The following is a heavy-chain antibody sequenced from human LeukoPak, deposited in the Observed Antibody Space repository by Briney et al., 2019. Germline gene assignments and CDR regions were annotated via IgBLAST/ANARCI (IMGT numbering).Heavy chain of an antibody. CDR3: AKVDYWSPENYLDS. V-gene: IGHV3-23*01. CDR1: GFPFGSYA. J-gene: IGHJ4*02. CDR2: ITDGADT. D-gene: IGHD1-1*01. Sequence: GGSLRLSCAASGFPFGSYAMTWVRQAPGKGLESVSVITDGADTYYADSVKGRFTISRDNSQNTVHLQMDNLRADDTAVYYCAKVDYWSPENYLDSWGQGTLITVSS.